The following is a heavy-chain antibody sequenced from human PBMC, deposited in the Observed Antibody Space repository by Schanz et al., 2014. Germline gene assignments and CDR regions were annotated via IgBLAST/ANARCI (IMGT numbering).Heavy chain of an antibody. CDR1: GFTFNNYD. CDR3: AKDFTGSGIFFNW. Sequence: EVQLVESGGGLVQPGGSLRLSCAASGFTFNNYDMNWVRLVPGKGLECVSGISGGGGSAYYADSVKGRFTISRDNSKNTLYLQMSSLRAEDTAVYYCAKDFTGSGIFFNWWGQGTLVTVSS. V-gene: IGHV3-23*04. CDR2: ISGGGGSA. D-gene: IGHD3-10*01. J-gene: IGHJ4*02.